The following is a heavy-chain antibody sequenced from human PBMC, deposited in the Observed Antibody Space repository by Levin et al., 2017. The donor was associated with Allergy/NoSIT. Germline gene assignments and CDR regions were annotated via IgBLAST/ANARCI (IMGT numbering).Heavy chain of an antibody. CDR2: ISWNSGSI. CDR3: AKDRRAVTKYYFDY. D-gene: IGHD4-17*01. CDR1: GFTFDDYA. V-gene: IGHV3-9*01. Sequence: PGGSLRLSCVASGFTFDDYAMHWVRQAPGKGLEWVSGISWNSGSIAYADSVKGRFTISRDNAQNSLYLQMNSLRAEDTALYYCAKDRRAVTKYYFDYWGQGTLVTVSS. J-gene: IGHJ4*02.